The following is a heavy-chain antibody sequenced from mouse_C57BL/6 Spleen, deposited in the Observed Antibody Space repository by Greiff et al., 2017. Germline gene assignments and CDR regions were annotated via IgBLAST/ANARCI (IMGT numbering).Heavy chain of an antibody. Sequence: EVQRVESEGGLVQPGSSMKLSCTASGFTFSDYYMAWVRQVPEKGLEWVANINYDGSSTYYLDSLKSRFIISRDNAKNILYLQMSSLKSEDTATYYCARDDGLGRPDWYFDVWGTATTVTVSS. CDR2: INYDGSST. CDR1: GFTFSDYY. V-gene: IGHV5-16*01. CDR3: ARDDGLGRPDWYFDV. D-gene: IGHD4-1*01. J-gene: IGHJ1*03.